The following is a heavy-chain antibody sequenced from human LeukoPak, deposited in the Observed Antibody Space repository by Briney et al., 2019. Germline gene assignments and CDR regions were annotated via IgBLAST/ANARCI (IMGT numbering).Heavy chain of an antibody. J-gene: IGHJ4*02. V-gene: IGHV1-69*05. Sequence: SVKVSCKASGGTFSSYAISWVRQAPGQGLEWMGRIIPIFGTANYAQKFQARVTMTRDTSTSTVYMELSSLRSEDTAVYYCARGTGLGGDYVSNWGQGTLVTVSS. D-gene: IGHD4-17*01. CDR1: GGTFSSYA. CDR2: IIPIFGTA. CDR3: ARGTGLGGDYVSN.